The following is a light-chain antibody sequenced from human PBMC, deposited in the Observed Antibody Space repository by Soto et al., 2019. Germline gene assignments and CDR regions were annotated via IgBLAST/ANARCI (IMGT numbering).Light chain of an antibody. CDR2: VAS. CDR3: QQYGSSPCT. V-gene: IGKV3-20*01. Sequence: EVVLTQSPGTLSLSPGERATLSCRASQSVSSNYLAWYQQKPGQAPRLLIYVASSRATGTPDRFSGSGSGTDFTLTISRVEPEDFAVYYCQQYGSSPCTFGQGTKVEIK. CDR1: QSVSSNY. J-gene: IGKJ1*01.